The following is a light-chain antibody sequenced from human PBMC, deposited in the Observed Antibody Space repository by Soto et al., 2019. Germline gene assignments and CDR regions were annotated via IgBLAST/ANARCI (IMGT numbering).Light chain of an antibody. J-gene: IGKJ3*01. CDR3: QQYGSSPLVT. CDR2: GAS. V-gene: IGKV3-20*01. CDR1: QSVSSSY. Sequence: EIVLTQSPGTLSLSPGERATLSCRASQSVSSSYLAWYQQKPGQAPRLLIYGASSRATGIPDRFSGSGSATDFTLTISRLEPEDVAVYYCQQYGSSPLVTFGPGTKVDIK.